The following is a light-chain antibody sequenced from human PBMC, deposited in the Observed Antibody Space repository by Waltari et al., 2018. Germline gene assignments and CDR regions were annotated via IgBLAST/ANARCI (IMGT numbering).Light chain of an antibody. CDR3: AAWDYSLDGHVL. CDR1: NSNVGSNS. Sequence: QSVLTQPPSASGTPGQRVTISCSGSNSNVGSNSVNWYQQVPGTDPKLLIYRNNQRRSGVPDRFSVSKSVTSASLAISGLQSEDEADYYCAAWDYSLDGHVLFGGGTKLTVL. CDR2: RNN. V-gene: IGLV1-44*01. J-gene: IGLJ2*01.